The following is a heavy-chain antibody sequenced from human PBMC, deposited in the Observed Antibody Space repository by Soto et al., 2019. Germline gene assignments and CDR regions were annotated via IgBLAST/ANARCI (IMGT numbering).Heavy chain of an antibody. Sequence: ASVKVSCKASGGTFSSYAISWVRQAPGQGLEWMGGIIPIFGTANYAQKFQGRVTITADESTSTAYMELRSLRSDDTAVYYCARDSTVTNAFDYWGQGTLVTVSS. CDR3: ARDSTVTNAFDY. CDR2: IIPIFGTA. V-gene: IGHV1-69*13. CDR1: GGTFSSYA. J-gene: IGHJ4*02. D-gene: IGHD4-17*01.